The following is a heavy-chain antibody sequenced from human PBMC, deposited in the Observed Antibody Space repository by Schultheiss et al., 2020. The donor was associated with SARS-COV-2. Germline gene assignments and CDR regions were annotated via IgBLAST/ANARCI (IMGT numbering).Heavy chain of an antibody. CDR3: ARDTRPPTVYSSGWSRGNYYYYGMDV. Sequence: ASVKVSCKASGYTFTDYYMHWVRQAPGQGLEWMGRINPNSGGTNYAQKFQGRVTMTRDTSISTAYMELSRLRSDDTAVYYCARDTRPPTVYSSGWSRGNYYYYGMDVWGQGTTVTVSS. J-gene: IGHJ6*02. CDR1: GYTFTDYY. V-gene: IGHV1-2*06. CDR2: INPNSGGT. D-gene: IGHD6-19*01.